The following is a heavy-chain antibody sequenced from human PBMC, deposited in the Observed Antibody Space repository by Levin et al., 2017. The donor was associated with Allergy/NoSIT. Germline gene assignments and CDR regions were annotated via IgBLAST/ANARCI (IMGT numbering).Heavy chain of an antibody. V-gene: IGHV3-48*01. CDR2: ISSSSTTT. J-gene: IGHJ4*02. CDR1: GFTFSSYS. CDR3: AKNLNTDIAVAGTRPFGS. Sequence: LTGGSLRLSCAASGFTFSSYSMNWVRQAPGKGLEWVSYISSSSTTTYYADSEKGRFTISRDNVKNSLYLQMNSLRAEDTAIYYCAKNLNTDIAVAGTRPFGSWGQGTLVTVSS. D-gene: IGHD6-19*01.